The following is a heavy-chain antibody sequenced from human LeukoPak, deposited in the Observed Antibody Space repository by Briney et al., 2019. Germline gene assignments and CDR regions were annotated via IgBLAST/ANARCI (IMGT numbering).Heavy chain of an antibody. Sequence: GGSLRLSCAASGFTFSDHWMHWVHQAPGKGLEWVANINQDGREIYYVDSVKGRFTISRDNTRDSLYLQMSSLRAEDTAVYYCARGSSFGAYWGQGTLVTVSS. CDR1: GFTFSDHW. CDR3: ARGSSFGAY. D-gene: IGHD3-3*01. CDR2: INQDGREI. V-gene: IGHV3-7*03. J-gene: IGHJ4*02.